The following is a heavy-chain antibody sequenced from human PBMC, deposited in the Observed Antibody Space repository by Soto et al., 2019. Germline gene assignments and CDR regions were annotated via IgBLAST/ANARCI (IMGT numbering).Heavy chain of an antibody. CDR3: ERDRYDFWSGPYFDY. CDR2: IYYSGST. Sequence: ESLSLACPVSGGSISSYYWSWIRQPPGKGLEWIGYIYYSGSTNYNPSLKSRVTISVDTSKNQFSLNLSSVTAADTAVYYCERDRYDFWSGPYFDYWGQGTLVTVYS. J-gene: IGHJ4*02. V-gene: IGHV4-59*01. D-gene: IGHD3-3*01. CDR1: GGSISSYY.